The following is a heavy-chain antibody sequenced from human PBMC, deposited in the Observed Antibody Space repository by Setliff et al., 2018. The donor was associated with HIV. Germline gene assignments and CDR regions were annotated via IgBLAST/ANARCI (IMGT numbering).Heavy chain of an antibody. J-gene: IGHJ6*03. CDR3: AKKGYCSGGHCHTDWYYYMDV. CDR1: GFTFSSYS. D-gene: IGHD2-15*01. CDR2: ISSRGDTI. Sequence: GGSLRLSCAASGFTFSSYSMNWVRQAPGKGLEWVSCISSRGDTIYYADSVKGRFTISRDNAKNSLYLQVNSLRAEDTAVYYCAKKGYCSGGHCHTDWYYYMDVWGKGTTVTVSS. V-gene: IGHV3-48*04.